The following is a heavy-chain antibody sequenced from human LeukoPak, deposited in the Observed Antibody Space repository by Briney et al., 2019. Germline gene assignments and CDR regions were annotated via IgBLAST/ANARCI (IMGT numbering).Heavy chain of an antibody. V-gene: IGHV3-7*01. CDR3: ARDTNPEIDY. CDR1: GFSFSSYW. J-gene: IGHJ4*02. D-gene: IGHD1-1*01. CDR2: INQDGGEK. Sequence: PGGSLRLSCAASGFSFSSYWMSWVRQAPGRGLEWVANINQDGGEKYYVDSVKGRFTISRDNAKNSLYLQMNSLRAEDTAVYYCARDTNPEIDYWGQGTLVTVSS.